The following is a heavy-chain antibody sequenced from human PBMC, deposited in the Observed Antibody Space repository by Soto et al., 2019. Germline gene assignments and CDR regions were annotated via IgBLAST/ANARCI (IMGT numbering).Heavy chain of an antibody. CDR1: GGSCSDYY. Sequence: QVPLQQWGAGLLDPSDTLSLTCAVYGGSCSDYYWNCLRQSPGKGLECIGEISHTGSADYNPSLRSRATITVDTSRNQFSLKLKSVTAADTAVYYCARRGDSSGYAPDFWGQGTLVTVSS. CDR3: ARRGDSSGYAPDF. CDR2: ISHTGSA. D-gene: IGHD5-12*01. V-gene: IGHV4-34*02. J-gene: IGHJ4*02.